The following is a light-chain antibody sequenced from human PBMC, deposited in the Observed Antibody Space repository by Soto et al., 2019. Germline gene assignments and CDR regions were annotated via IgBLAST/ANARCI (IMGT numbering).Light chain of an antibody. Sequence: DIQMTQSPSSLSASVGDRVTITCRASQGISNYLAWYQQKPGKVPKLLIYAASTLQSEGPSRFSGSGSGTDFTLTISSLQPEDVATYYCQKYNSALWTFGQGTKVEIK. J-gene: IGKJ1*01. CDR2: AAS. CDR1: QGISNY. V-gene: IGKV1-27*01. CDR3: QKYNSALWT.